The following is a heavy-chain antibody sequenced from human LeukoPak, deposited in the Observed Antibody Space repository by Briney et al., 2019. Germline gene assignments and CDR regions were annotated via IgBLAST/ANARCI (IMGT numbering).Heavy chain of an antibody. D-gene: IGHD6-13*01. CDR3: ARDSGWWRFDF. V-gene: IGHV3-7*03. J-gene: IGHJ4*02. CDR1: GLNFCSRW. Sequence: GGSLRLSCAASGLNFCSRWMNWVRQAPGQGLEWVASIKEDGSEKHYVDSVKGRFTISRDNGKNSLYLQMNSLRAEDTAVYYCARDSGWWRFDFWGQGTLVTVSS. CDR2: IKEDGSEK.